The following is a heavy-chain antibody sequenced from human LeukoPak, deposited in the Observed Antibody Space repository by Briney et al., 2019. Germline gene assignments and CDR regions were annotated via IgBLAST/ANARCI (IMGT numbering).Heavy chain of an antibody. Sequence: SVKVSCKASGGTFSSYAISWVRQAPGQGLEWMGRIIPIFGTANYAQKFQCRVTITTDESTSTAYMELSSLRAEDTAVYYCALLMVYARGVDYWGQGTLVTVSS. V-gene: IGHV1-69*05. CDR2: IIPIFGTA. J-gene: IGHJ4*02. CDR3: ALLMVYARGVDY. D-gene: IGHD2-8*01. CDR1: GGTFSSYA.